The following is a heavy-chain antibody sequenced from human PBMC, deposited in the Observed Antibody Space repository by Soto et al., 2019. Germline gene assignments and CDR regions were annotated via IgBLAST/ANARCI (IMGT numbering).Heavy chain of an antibody. Sequence: PSETLSLTCTVSGGSISSYYWSWIRQPPGKGLEWIGDINYSGSTNYNPSLKSRVTISVDTSKNQFSLKLSSVTAADTAVYYCARRRGGVIVVVIAPYYGMDVWGQGTTVTVSS. CDR3: ARRRGGVIVVVIAPYYGMDV. V-gene: IGHV4-59*12. CDR1: GGSISSYY. D-gene: IGHD3-22*01. J-gene: IGHJ6*02. CDR2: INYSGST.